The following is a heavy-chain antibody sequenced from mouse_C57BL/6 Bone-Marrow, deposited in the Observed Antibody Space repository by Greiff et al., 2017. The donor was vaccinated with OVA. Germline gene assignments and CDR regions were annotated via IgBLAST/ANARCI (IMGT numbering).Heavy chain of an antibody. CDR1: GFTFNTYA. V-gene: IGHV10-3*01. CDR2: IRSKSSNYEK. Sequence: EVMLVESGGGLVQPTGSLKLSCAASGFTFNTYAMHWVRQAPGKGLEWVARIRSKSSNYEKYYAVSVKDIFTIYRDESQSMLYLQRNNLKAEDTALYYCVRWAAQATYWGQGTLVTVSA. D-gene: IGHD3-2*02. CDR3: VRWAAQATY. J-gene: IGHJ3*01.